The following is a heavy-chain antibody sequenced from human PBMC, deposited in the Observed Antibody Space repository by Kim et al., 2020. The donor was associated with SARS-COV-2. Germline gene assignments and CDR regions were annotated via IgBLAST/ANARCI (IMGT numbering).Heavy chain of an antibody. V-gene: IGHV2-26*01. CDR3: ARTYGSGTLKHDF. J-gene: IGHJ4*02. Sequence: YSTSLKSRLTISKDTSKSQVVLIMTNMDPADTATYYCARTYGSGTLKHDFWGQGTLVTVSS. D-gene: IGHD3-10*01.